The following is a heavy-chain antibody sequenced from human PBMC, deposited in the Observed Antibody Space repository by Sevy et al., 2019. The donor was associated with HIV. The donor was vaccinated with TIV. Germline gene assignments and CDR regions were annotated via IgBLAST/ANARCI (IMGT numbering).Heavy chain of an antibody. CDR3: ARTVTTHYYYGMDV. CDR2: ISFDGDNK. CDR1: GFIFSSYY. Sequence: GGSLRLSCAASGFIFSSYYFHWVRQAPGKGLEWVAFISFDGDNKYYADSVKGRFTISRDNSKTTRYLEMNGLTTEDTAVYYCARTVTTHYYYGMDVWGQGTAVTVSS. J-gene: IGHJ6*02. V-gene: IGHV3-30*04. D-gene: IGHD4-17*01.